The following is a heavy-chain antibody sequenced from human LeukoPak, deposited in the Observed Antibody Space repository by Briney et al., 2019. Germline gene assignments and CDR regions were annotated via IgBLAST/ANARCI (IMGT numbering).Heavy chain of an antibody. V-gene: IGHV3-30-3*01. CDR1: GFTFSDYA. Sequence: PGKSLRLSCAASGFTFSDYAFHWVRQTPGKGLEWVTGISDDGTNKYYADSVKGRFTISRDNSKNTLYLQMNSLSAEDTAVYYCAKDLIEGSSWYYYGMDVWGQGTTVTVSS. CDR2: ISDDGTNK. CDR3: AKDLIEGSSWYYYGMDV. J-gene: IGHJ6*02. D-gene: IGHD6-13*01.